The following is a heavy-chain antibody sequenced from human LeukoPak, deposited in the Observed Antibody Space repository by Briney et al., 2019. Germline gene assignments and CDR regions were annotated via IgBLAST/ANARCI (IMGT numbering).Heavy chain of an antibody. Sequence: EASVKVSCKASGYTFTSYGISWVRQAPGQGLEWMGWISAYNGNTNYAQKLQGRVTMTTDTSTSTAYMELRSLRSDDTAVYYCASIAYSSGWYDFDYWGQGTLVTVSS. CDR1: GYTFTSYG. D-gene: IGHD6-19*01. J-gene: IGHJ4*02. V-gene: IGHV1-18*01. CDR3: ASIAYSSGWYDFDY. CDR2: ISAYNGNT.